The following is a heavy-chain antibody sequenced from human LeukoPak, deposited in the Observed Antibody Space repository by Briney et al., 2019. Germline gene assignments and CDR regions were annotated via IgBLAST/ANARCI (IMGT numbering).Heavy chain of an antibody. V-gene: IGHV3-21*01. CDR2: ISSSSSYI. D-gene: IGHD3-10*01. CDR3: ARDRHHRFGELFP. J-gene: IGHJ4*02. CDR1: GFTFSSYS. Sequence: GGSLRLSCAASGFTFSSYSMNWVRQAPGEGLEWVSSISSSSSYIYHADSVEGRFTISRDNAKNSLYLQMNSLRAEDTAVYYCARDRHHRFGELFPWGQGTRVTVSS.